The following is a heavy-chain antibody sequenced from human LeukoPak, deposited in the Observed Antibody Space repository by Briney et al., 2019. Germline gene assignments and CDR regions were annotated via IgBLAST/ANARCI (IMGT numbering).Heavy chain of an antibody. J-gene: IGHJ4*02. CDR3: ARERRAWGEDF. CDR2: INPSDGNT. V-gene: IGHV1-46*01. D-gene: IGHD3-16*01. CDR1: GYTFTSYY. Sequence: VASVKVSCKASGYTFTSYYMHWVRQAPGQGLEWMGIINPSDGNTNYAQRFQGRVTVTTDTSTSTVYMELNSLGSEDTAVYYCARERRAWGEDFWGQGTLVTVSS.